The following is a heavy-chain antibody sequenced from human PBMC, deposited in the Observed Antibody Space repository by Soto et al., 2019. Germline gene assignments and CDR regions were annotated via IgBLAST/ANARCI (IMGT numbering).Heavy chain of an antibody. V-gene: IGHV3-21*01. CDR1: GFTSSSYS. J-gene: IGHJ6*02. Sequence: PGGSLRLSCAASGFTSSSYSMNWVRQAPGKGLEWVSSISSSSSYIYYADSVKGRFTISRDNAKNSLYLQMNSLRAEDTAVYYCARDKGTAMVSYYYGMDVWRQGTTATVSS. CDR3: ARDKGTAMVSYYYGMDV. D-gene: IGHD5-18*01. CDR2: ISSSSSYI.